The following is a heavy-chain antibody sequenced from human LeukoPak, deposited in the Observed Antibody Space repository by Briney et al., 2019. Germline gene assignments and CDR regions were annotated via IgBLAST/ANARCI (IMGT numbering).Heavy chain of an antibody. J-gene: IGHJ4*02. CDR3: ARDYGGSSPFDY. CDR2: ISSSGSDI. V-gene: IGHV3-48*03. CDR1: GFTFSNYE. Sequence: GGSLRLSCAASGFTFSNYEMHWVRQAPGQGLEWVSYISSSGSDIYYADSVKGRFTISRDNAKNSLYLHMNSLRAEDTAVYYCARDYGGSSPFDYWGQGTLVTVSS. D-gene: IGHD4-23*01.